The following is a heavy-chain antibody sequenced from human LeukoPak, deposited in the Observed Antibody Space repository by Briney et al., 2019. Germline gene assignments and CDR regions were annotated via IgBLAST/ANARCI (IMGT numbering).Heavy chain of an antibody. V-gene: IGHV3-21*01. D-gene: IGHD2-2*01. Sequence: PGGSLRLSCAASGFTFSRYSMNWVRQAPGKGLEWVSSISTSSIYIYYADSMKGRFTISRDNAKNSLYLQMNSLRAEDTAVYYCARGHGVVSASDDAFDIWGQGTTVTVSS. CDR1: GFTFSRYS. CDR3: ARGHGVVSASDDAFDI. J-gene: IGHJ3*02. CDR2: ISTSSIYI.